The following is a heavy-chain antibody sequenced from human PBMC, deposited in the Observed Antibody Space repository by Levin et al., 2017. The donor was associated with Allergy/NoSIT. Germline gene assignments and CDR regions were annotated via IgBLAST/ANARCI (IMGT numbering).Heavy chain of an antibody. J-gene: IGHJ4*02. CDR2: IFISGTT. CDR3: ARGSGSYYNGPG. D-gene: IGHD3-10*01. CDR1: GFSVSSNY. Sequence: HAGGSLRLSCAVSGFSVSSNYMSWVRQAPGKGLEWVSVIFISGTTDYADSVKGRFTISRDNFKNTVYLQLNSLRTEDTAVYYCARGSGSYYNGPGWGQGTLVTVSS. V-gene: IGHV3-66*02.